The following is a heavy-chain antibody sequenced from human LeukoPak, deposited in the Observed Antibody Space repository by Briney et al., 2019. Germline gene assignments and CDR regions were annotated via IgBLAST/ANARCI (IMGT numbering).Heavy chain of an antibody. CDR3: ATDGWGYSSGWAHVY. CDR2: INAGNGNT. CDR1: GYSFTSYA. J-gene: IGHJ4*02. D-gene: IGHD6-19*01. Sequence: ASVKVSCKASGYSFTSYAIHWVRQAPGQRLEWMGWINAGNGNTKYSQKFQGRVTITRDTSASTAYMELSSLRSEDTAVYYCATDGWGYSSGWAHVYWGQGTLVTVSS. V-gene: IGHV1-3*01.